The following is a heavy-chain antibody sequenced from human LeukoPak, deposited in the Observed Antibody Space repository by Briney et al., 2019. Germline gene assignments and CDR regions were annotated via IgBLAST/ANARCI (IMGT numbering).Heavy chain of an antibody. J-gene: IGHJ4*02. D-gene: IGHD3-22*01. V-gene: IGHV1-58*02. CDR3: ARADNYYDSSGYWIDY. CDR2: IVVGSGNT. CDR1: GFTFTTSA. Sequence: SVKVSCKASGFTFTTSAMQWVRQARGQRPEWIGWIVVGSGNTNYAQKFQDRVTITRDKSTGTAYMELSRLRSDDTAVYYCARADNYYDSSGYWIDYWGQGTLVTVSS.